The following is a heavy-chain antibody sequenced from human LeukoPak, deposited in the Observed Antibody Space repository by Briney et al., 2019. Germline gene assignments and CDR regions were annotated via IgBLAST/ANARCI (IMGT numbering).Heavy chain of an antibody. CDR2: THGSEK. Sequence: PGGFLRLSCAASGFTFSNYWMSWVRQAPGKGLEWVANTHGSEKYYVDSVKGRFTISRDNAKNSLYLQMNSLRAEDTAVYYCARETPYGSLTFDYWGQGTLVTVSS. J-gene: IGHJ4*02. CDR1: GFTFSNYW. V-gene: IGHV3-7*03. D-gene: IGHD3-10*01. CDR3: ARETPYGSLTFDY.